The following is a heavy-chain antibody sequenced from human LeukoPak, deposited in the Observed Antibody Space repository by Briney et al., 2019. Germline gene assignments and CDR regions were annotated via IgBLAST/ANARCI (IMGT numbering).Heavy chain of an antibody. Sequence: GGSLRLSCAASGFTFSSYSINWVRQAPGKGLEWVSSISSSSSHINYADSVKGRFTMSRDNAKNSLYLQMNSLRAEDTAVYYCASRLAHCGGDCYSDAFDIWGQGTMVTVSS. V-gene: IGHV3-21*06. CDR3: ASRLAHCGGDCYSDAFDI. CDR2: ISSSSSHI. D-gene: IGHD2-21*02. J-gene: IGHJ3*02. CDR1: GFTFSSYS.